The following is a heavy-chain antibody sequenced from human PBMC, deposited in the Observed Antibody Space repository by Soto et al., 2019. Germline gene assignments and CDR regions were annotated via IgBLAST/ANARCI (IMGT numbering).Heavy chain of an antibody. CDR2: ISGSGRTI. J-gene: IGHJ6*02. Sequence: PGGSLRLSCAASGLDFSSEVMCWVRQAPGKGLEWVSSISGSGRTIYHADSMRGRFAISRDNSKNSLYLQLNNLRVDDTAVYYCAKVGPSSYYGMDAWGQGTTVTVSS. D-gene: IGHD1-26*01. CDR1: GLDFSSEV. CDR3: AKVGPSSYYGMDA. V-gene: IGHV3-23*01.